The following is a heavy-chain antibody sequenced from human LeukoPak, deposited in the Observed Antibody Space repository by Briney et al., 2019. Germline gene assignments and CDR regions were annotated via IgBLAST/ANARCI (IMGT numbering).Heavy chain of an antibody. V-gene: IGHV3-9*01. D-gene: IGHD5-12*01. J-gene: IGHJ6*03. Sequence: GRSLRLSCAASGFTFDDYAMHWVRQAPGKGLEWVSGISWNSGSIGYADSVKGRFTISRDNAKNSLYLQMNSLRAEDTALYYCAKAGYSGYDVYYYYYYMDVWGKGTTVTVSS. CDR1: GFTFDDYA. CDR2: ISWNSGSI. CDR3: AKAGYSGYDVYYYYYYMDV.